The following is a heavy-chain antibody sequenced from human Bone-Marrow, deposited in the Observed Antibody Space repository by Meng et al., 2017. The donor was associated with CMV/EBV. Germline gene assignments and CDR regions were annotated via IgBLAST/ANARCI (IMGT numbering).Heavy chain of an antibody. CDR1: GFTFSSYA. D-gene: IGHD5-18*01. V-gene: IGHV3-23*01. CDR3: ANRRGYGHYFDY. CDR2: ISGSGGST. J-gene: IGHJ4*02. Sequence: GESLKISCAASGFTFSSYAMSWVRQASGKGLEWVSAISGSGGSTYYADSVKGRFTISRDNSKNTLYLQMNSLRAEDTAVYYCANRRGYGHYFDYWGQGTLVTVSS.